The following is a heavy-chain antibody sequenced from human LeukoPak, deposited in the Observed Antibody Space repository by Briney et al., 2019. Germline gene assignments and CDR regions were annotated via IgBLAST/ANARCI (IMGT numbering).Heavy chain of an antibody. V-gene: IGHV4-59*08. CDR2: IYYSGST. J-gene: IGHJ4*02. Sequence: SETLSLTCTVSGGSISSYYWSWIRQTAGKGLEWIGHIYYSGSTNYNPSLKSRVTISVDTSKNQFSLKLSSATAADTAVYYCARRYCSGGSCYSSLDYWGQGSLVTVSS. CDR1: GGSISSYY. D-gene: IGHD2-15*01. CDR3: ARRYCSGGSCYSSLDY.